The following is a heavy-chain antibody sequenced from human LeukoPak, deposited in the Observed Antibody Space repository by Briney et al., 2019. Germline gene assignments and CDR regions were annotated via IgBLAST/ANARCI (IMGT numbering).Heavy chain of an antibody. D-gene: IGHD3-10*01. V-gene: IGHV4-59*01. CDR3: ARAMLWFGEPYFDY. CDR1: GGSISSYY. J-gene: IGHJ4*02. CDR2: IYYSGST. Sequence: PSETLSLTCTVSGGSISSYYWSWIRQPPGKGLEWIGYIYYSGSTNYNPSLKFRVTISVDTSKNQFSLKLSSVTAADTAVYYCARAMLWFGEPYFDYWGQGTLVTVSS.